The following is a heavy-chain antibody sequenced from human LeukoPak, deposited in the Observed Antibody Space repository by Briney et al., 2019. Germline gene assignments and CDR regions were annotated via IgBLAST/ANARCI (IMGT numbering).Heavy chain of an antibody. V-gene: IGHV4-31*03. Sequence: SETLSLTCTVSGGSISSGGYYWSWIRQHPGKGLEWIGYIYYSGSTYYNPSLKSRVTISVDTSKNQFSLKLSSVTAADTAVYYCARAGGDGYKVLFDYWGQGTLVTVSS. J-gene: IGHJ4*02. CDR1: GGSISSGGYY. D-gene: IGHD5-24*01. CDR2: IYYSGST. CDR3: ARAGGDGYKVLFDY.